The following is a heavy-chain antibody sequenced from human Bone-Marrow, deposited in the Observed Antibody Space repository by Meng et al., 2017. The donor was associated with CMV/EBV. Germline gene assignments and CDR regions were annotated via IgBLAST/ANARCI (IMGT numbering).Heavy chain of an antibody. V-gene: IGHV1-69*05. Sequence: SVKVSCKASGGTFSSYAISWVRQAPGQGLEWMGGIIPIFGTANYAQKFQGRVTITTDESTSTAYMELSSLRSEDTAVYYCARGGNPYCSSTSCSRYYYYGMDVWGQGTTVTVPS. CDR3: ARGGNPYCSSTSCSRYYYYGMDV. J-gene: IGHJ6*02. D-gene: IGHD2-2*01. CDR1: GGTFSSYA. CDR2: IIPIFGTA.